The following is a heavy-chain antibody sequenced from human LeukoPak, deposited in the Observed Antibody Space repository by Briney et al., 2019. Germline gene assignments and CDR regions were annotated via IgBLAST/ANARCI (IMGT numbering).Heavy chain of an antibody. V-gene: IGHV3-30*18. D-gene: IGHD3-9*01. CDR1: GFTFSTYA. CDR3: AKENSQSLGDDILTGYPNDY. CDR2: ISYDGSNK. J-gene: IGHJ4*02. Sequence: GGSLRLSCAASGFTFSTYAMSWVRQAPGKGLEWVSVISYDGSNKYYADSVKGRFTISRDNSKNTLYLQMNSLRAEDTAVYYCAKENSQSLGDDILTGYPNDYWGQGTLVTVSS.